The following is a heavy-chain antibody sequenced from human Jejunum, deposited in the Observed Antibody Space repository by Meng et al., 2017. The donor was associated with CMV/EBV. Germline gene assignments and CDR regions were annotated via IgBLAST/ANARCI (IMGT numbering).Heavy chain of an antibody. J-gene: IGHJ5*02. CDR2: VIPVFGTP. CDR3: ARGAEPGTLCWFDP. V-gene: IGHV1-69*05. Sequence: GGTFTSHRISWLRQAPGQGLEWMGGVIPVFGTPNYAQKFQGRLTITTDESTKTVYMELTSLRSEDTAVYYCARGAEPGTLCWFDPWGLGTLVTVSS. D-gene: IGHD6-19*01. CDR1: GGTFTSHR.